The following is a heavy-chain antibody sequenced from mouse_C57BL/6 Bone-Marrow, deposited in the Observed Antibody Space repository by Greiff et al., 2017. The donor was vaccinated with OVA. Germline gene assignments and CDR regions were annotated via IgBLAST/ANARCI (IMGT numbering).Heavy chain of an antibody. CDR3: ARVPPYSNYVDYFDY. Sequence: QVQLKQPGAELVRPGTSVKLSCKASGYTFTSYWMHWVKQRPGQGLEWIGVIDPSDSYTNYNQKFKGKATLTVDTSSSTAYMQLSSLTSEDSAVYYGARVPPYSNYVDYFDYWGQGTTLTVSS. CDR1: GYTFTSYW. CDR2: IDPSDSYT. V-gene: IGHV1-59*01. D-gene: IGHD2-5*01. J-gene: IGHJ2*01.